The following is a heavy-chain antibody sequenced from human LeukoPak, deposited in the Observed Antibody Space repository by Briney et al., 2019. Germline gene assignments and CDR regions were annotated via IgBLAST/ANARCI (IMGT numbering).Heavy chain of an antibody. V-gene: IGHV4-39*02. Sequence: SETLSLTCTVSGGSISSSSYYWGWVRQPPGKGLEWIGCIYYSGSTYYNPSLKSRVTISVDTSKNQFSLKLSSVTAADTAVYYCAGEMTTVTKNRYYYYGMDVWGQGTTVTVSS. D-gene: IGHD4-17*01. CDR3: AGEMTTVTKNRYYYYGMDV. CDR2: IYYSGST. CDR1: GGSISSSSYY. J-gene: IGHJ6*02.